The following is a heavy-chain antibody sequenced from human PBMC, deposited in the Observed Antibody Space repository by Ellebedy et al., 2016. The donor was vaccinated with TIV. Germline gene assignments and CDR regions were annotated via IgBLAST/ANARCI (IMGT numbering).Heavy chain of an antibody. V-gene: IGHV4-59*01. J-gene: IGHJ5*02. CDR3: ARGAPPVAVVENDWFDP. CDR1: GGSISSYY. D-gene: IGHD6-19*01. CDR2: IYYSGST. Sequence: SETLSLXXTVSGGSISSYYWSWIRQPPGKGLEWIGYIYYSGSTNYNPSLKSRVTISVDTSKNQFSLKLSSVTAADTAVYYCARGAPPVAVVENDWFDPWGQGTLVTVSS.